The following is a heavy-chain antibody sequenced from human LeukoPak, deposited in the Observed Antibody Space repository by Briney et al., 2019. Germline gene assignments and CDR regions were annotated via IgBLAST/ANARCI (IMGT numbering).Heavy chain of an antibody. D-gene: IGHD4-17*01. CDR2: IRAGGGTT. CDR3: ARDPNGDYVGAFDF. Sequence: GGSLRLSCAASGFTFSRYALIWVRQAPGKGLEWVSAIRAGGGTTLYADSVKGRFTVSRDNSRDTLYLQMNSLRVEDTAVYYCARDPNGDYVGAFDFWGQGTMVTVSS. V-gene: IGHV3-23*01. J-gene: IGHJ3*01. CDR1: GFTFSRYA.